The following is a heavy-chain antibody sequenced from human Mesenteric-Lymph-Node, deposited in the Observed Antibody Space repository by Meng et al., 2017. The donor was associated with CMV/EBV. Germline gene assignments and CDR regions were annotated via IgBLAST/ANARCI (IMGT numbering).Heavy chain of an antibody. CDR3: ARDPQGAESGTDY. CDR1: GYPISSGYY. V-gene: IGHV4-38-2*02. Sequence: SETLSLTCTISGYPISSGYYWAWIRQPPGKGLEWIASIYHGGDTFYNPSLKSRVTISVDKSKNQFSLKLASVTAADTAVYYCARDPQGAESGTDYWGRGTLVTVSS. J-gene: IGHJ4*02. CDR2: IYHGGDT. D-gene: IGHD1-1*01.